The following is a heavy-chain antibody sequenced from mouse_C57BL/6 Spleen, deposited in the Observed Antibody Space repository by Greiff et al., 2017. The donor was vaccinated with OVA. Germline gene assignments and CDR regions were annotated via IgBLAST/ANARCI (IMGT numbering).Heavy chain of an antibody. CDR3: ASSYYGSSRYFDV. CDR2: ISSGSSTI. V-gene: IGHV5-17*01. D-gene: IGHD1-1*01. CDR1: GFTFSDYG. J-gene: IGHJ1*03. Sequence: EVKLVESGGGLVKPGGSLKLSCAASGFTFSDYGMHWVRQAPEKGLEWVAYISSGSSTIYYADTVKGRFTISRDNAKNTLFLQMTSLRSEDTAMYYCASSYYGSSRYFDVWGTGTTVTVSS.